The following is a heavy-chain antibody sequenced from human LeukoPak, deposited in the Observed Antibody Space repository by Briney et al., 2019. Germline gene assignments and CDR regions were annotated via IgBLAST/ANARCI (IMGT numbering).Heavy chain of an antibody. CDR2: IIPILGIA. Sequence: GASVKVSCKASGGTXSSYAISGVRQAPGQGLEWMGRIIPILGIANYAQKFQGRVTITADKSTSTAYMELSSLRSEDTAVYYCARDASLYYYGMDVWGQGTTVTVSS. CDR1: GGTXSSYA. V-gene: IGHV1-69*04. J-gene: IGHJ6*02. CDR3: ARDASLYYYGMDV.